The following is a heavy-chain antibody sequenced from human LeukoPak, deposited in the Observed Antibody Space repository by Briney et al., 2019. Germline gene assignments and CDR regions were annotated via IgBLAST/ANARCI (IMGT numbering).Heavy chain of an antibody. V-gene: IGHV1-69*05. Sequence: SVKVSCKASGGTFSSYAISWVRQAPGQGLEWMGRIIPIFGTANYAQKFQGRVTITTDESTSTAYMELSSLRSEDTAVYYCAKDAGPVVVGPGYYYYMDVWGKGTTVTVSS. D-gene: IGHD2-15*01. CDR1: GGTFSSYA. CDR3: AKDAGPVVVGPGYYYYMDV. CDR2: IIPIFGTA. J-gene: IGHJ6*03.